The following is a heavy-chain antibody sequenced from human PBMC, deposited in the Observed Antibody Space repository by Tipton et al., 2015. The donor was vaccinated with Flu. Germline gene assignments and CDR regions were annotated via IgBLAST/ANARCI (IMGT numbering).Heavy chain of an antibody. CDR2: IYYTGST. J-gene: IGHJ5*02. Sequence: LRLSCTVSGGSITTYYWSWIRQPPGKGLEWLGYIYYTGSTNYNPSLKGRVTFSVDTSNSHFSLKLSSVTAADTAVYYCAGDWVGTTTGWFDPWGQGTLVTVSS. D-gene: IGHD1-26*01. CDR1: GGSITTYY. V-gene: IGHV4-59*01. CDR3: AGDWVGTTTGWFDP.